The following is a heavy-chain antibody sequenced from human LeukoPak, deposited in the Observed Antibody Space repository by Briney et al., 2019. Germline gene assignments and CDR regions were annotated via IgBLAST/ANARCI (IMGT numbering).Heavy chain of an antibody. CDR2: INHSGST. J-gene: IGHJ6*03. CDR3: ARHGPPRAGWGRKYYYMDV. CDR1: GGSFSGYY. D-gene: IGHD3-16*01. Sequence: PSETLSLTCAVCGGSFSGYYWSWIRQPPGKGLEWIGEINHSGSTNYNPSLKSRVTISVDTSKNQFSLKLSSVTAADTAVYYCARHGPPRAGWGRKYYYMDVWDKGTTVTISS. V-gene: IGHV4-34*01.